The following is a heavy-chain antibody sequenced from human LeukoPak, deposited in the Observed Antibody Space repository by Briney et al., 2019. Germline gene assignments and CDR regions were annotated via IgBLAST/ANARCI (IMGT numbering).Heavy chain of an antibody. D-gene: IGHD4-11*01. V-gene: IGHV3-33*06. CDR2: IWSDGTNQ. CDR3: AKDAQRGFDYSNSLEN. J-gene: IGHJ4*02. CDR1: QFRFPFSHYA. Sequence: GKSLTLSCVASQFRFPFSHYAMHWVRQAPWKGLEWVAVIWSDGTNQYYADSVKGRFTISRDNSKKTVYLQMNSLRAEDTAVYFCAKDAQRGFDYSNSLENWGQGTLVTVSS.